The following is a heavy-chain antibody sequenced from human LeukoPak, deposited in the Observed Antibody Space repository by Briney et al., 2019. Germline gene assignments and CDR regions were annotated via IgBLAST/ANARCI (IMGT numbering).Heavy chain of an antibody. Sequence: GGSLTLSCAASGFTFSSYAMSWVRQAPGKGLEWVSAISGSGGSTYYADSVKGRFTISRDNSKNTLYLQMNSLRAEDTAVYYCAKGGGYSGYDGGVTNRYFDYWGQGTLVTVSS. CDR3: AKGGGYSGYDGGVTNRYFDY. J-gene: IGHJ4*02. V-gene: IGHV3-23*01. CDR1: GFTFSSYA. CDR2: ISGSGGST. D-gene: IGHD5-12*01.